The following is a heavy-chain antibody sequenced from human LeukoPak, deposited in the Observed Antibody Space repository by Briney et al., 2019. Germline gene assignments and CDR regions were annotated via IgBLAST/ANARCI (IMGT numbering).Heavy chain of an antibody. CDR2: MYYSGST. Sequence: PSETLSLTCTVSGGSISSSSYYWGWIRQPPGKGLEWIGTMYYSGSTYYNPSLKSRVTISVDTSKDQFSLKLSSVTAADTAVYYCARNSGGYYKPQSFDYWGQGTLVTVSS. J-gene: IGHJ4*02. D-gene: IGHD3-10*01. CDR3: ARNSGGYYKPQSFDY. CDR1: GGSISSSSYY. V-gene: IGHV4-39*01.